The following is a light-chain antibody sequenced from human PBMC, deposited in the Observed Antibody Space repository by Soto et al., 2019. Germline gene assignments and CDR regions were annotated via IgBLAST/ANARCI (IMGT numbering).Light chain of an antibody. V-gene: IGKV1-39*01. CDR3: QQSYSSPPT. Sequence: DIQMTQSPSSLSASVGDRVTITCRASQSISNYLNWYQQKPGKAPKVLIYAASNLQSGVPSRFSGSGSGTDFTLTISSLQPEDFATYYCQQSYSSPPTFGQGTKVDIK. CDR1: QSISNY. J-gene: IGKJ1*01. CDR2: AAS.